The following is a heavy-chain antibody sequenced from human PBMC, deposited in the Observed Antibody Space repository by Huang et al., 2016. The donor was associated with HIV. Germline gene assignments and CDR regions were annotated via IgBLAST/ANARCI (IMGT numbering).Heavy chain of an antibody. V-gene: IGHV3-21*01. CDR2: ITGGSSFI. D-gene: IGHD6-13*01. CDR3: ARDVIAAAGKYFDY. Sequence: EVQLVESGGGLVKPGGSLRLSCAASGFSFSSYSINWVRQGPGKGREWVSSITGGSSFIDYADSVKGRFTISRDNAKNSLYLQMNSLRAEDTAVYYCARDVIAAAGKYFDYWGQGTLVTVSS. J-gene: IGHJ4*02. CDR1: GFSFSSYS.